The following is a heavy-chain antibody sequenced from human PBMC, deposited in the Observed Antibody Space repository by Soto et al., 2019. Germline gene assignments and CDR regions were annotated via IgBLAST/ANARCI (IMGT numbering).Heavy chain of an antibody. CDR3: ASSRITMVPYGMDV. CDR2: INAGNGNT. D-gene: IGHD3-10*01. J-gene: IGHJ6*02. CDR1: GYTFASYA. V-gene: IGHV1-3*01. Sequence: ASVKVSCKASGYTFASYAMHWVPQAPGQRLEWMGWINAGNGNTKYSQKFQGRVTITRDTSASTAYMELSSLRSGDTAVYYCASSRITMVPYGMDVWGQGTTVTVSS.